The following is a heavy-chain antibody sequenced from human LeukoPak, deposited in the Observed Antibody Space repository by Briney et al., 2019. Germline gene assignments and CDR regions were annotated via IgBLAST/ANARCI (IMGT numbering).Heavy chain of an antibody. V-gene: IGHV4-34*01. J-gene: IGHJ4*02. CDR2: INHSGST. D-gene: IGHD6-19*01. CDR1: GFTFSDYY. Sequence: GSLRLSCAASGFTFSDYYMSWIRQPPGKGLEWIGEINHSGSTNYNPSLKSRITISVDTSKNQFSLKLSSVTAADTAVYYCARGGGTPGIAVSGTDSYYFDYWGQGTLVTVSS. CDR3: ARGGGTPGIAVSGTDSYYFDY.